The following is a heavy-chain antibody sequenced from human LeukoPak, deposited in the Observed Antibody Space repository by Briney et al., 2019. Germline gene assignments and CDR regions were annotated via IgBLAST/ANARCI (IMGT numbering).Heavy chain of an antibody. Sequence: SQTLSLTCTVSGGSISSGGYYWSWIRPPPGKGLEWIGEINHSGSTNYNPSLKSRVTISVDTSKNQFSLKLSSVTAADTAVYYCARARRGYSYGSSIFDPWGQGTLVTVSS. J-gene: IGHJ5*02. CDR3: ARARRGYSYGSSIFDP. V-gene: IGHV4-30-2*01. CDR1: GGSISSGGYY. CDR2: INHSGST. D-gene: IGHD5-18*01.